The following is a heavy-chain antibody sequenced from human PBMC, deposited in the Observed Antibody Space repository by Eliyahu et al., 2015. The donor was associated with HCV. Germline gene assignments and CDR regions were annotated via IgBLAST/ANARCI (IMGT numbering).Heavy chain of an antibody. CDR3: ARGGLPRSIPFFDL. V-gene: IGHV3-21*01. D-gene: IGHD2-2*01. CDR2: ITSSSGYI. Sequence: EVQLVESGGGLVTPGGSLSLSCAASGFTFRSYSMNWVRQAPGKGLEWVSSITSSSGYIYYADSVKGRFTISRDNAKNSLYLQINSLRAEDTAVYYCARGGLPRSIPFFDLWGRGTLVTVSS. CDR1: GFTFRSYS. J-gene: IGHJ2*01.